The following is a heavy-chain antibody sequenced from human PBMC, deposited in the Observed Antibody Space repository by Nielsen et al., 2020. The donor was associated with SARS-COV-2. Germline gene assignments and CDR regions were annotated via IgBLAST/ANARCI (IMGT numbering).Heavy chain of an antibody. D-gene: IGHD6-13*01. J-gene: IGHJ4*02. CDR3: ASISSSWLPDY. CDR1: GFTFSSYW. Sequence: GESLKISCAASGFTFSSYWMSWVRQAPGKGLEWVANIKQDGSEKYYVDSVKGRFTISRDNAKNSLYLQMNSLRAEDTAVYYCASISSSWLPDYWGQGTLVTVSS. V-gene: IGHV3-7*01. CDR2: IKQDGSEK.